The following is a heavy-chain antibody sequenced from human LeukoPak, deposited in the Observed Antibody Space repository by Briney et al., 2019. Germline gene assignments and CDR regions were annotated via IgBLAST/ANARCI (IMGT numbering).Heavy chain of an antibody. V-gene: IGHV4-34*01. J-gene: IGHJ4*02. Sequence: PSETLSLTCAVYGGSFSGYYWSWIRQPPGKGLEWIGEINHSGSTNYNPSPKSRVTISVDTTKNQFSLKLSSVTAADTAVYYCARGGDSSGYYYPVFDYWGQGTLVTVSS. D-gene: IGHD3-22*01. CDR1: GGSFSGYY. CDR2: INHSGST. CDR3: ARGGDSSGYYYPVFDY.